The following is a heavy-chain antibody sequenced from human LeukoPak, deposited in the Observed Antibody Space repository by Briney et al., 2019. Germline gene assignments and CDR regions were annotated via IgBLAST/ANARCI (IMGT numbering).Heavy chain of an antibody. D-gene: IGHD3-10*01. CDR2: INHSGST. V-gene: IGHV4-34*01. J-gene: IGHJ4*02. CDR1: GGSFSGYY. Sequence: NPSETLSLTCALYGGSFSGYYWSWIRQPSGKGLEWIGEINHSGSTNYNPSLKSRVTISEDTSKNQFSLKLSSVTAADTAVYYCASAMVRGGIITDDYWGQGTLVTVSS. CDR3: ASAMVRGGIITDDY.